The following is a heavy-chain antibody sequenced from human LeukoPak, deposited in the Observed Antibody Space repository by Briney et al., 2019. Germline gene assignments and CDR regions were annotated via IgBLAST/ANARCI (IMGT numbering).Heavy chain of an antibody. CDR3: ASESLKFGGSLDY. CDR1: GGTFSSYT. V-gene: IGHV1-69*02. D-gene: IGHD2-15*01. J-gene: IGHJ4*02. CDR2: IIPILGIA. Sequence: SVKVSCKASGGTFSSYTISWVRQTPGQGLEWMGRIIPILGIANCAQKFQGRVTITADKSTSTAYMELSSLRSEDTAVYYCASESLKFGGSLDYWGQGTLVTVSS.